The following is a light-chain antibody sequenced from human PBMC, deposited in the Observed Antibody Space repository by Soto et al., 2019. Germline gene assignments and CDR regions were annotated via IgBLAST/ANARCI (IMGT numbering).Light chain of an antibody. V-gene: IGLV2-8*01. CDR3: KSYAGTNTSV. CDR1: KNDVGFYDF. J-gene: IGLJ1*01. Sequence: QSVLTQPPCASVSPGQSVTISCTGTKNDVGFYDFVSWYPPHPAKAPRLIIYEVVQRPSGVPDRFSGSKSGHTASLTVSGLQAADEADYFCKSYAGTNTSVFGSGTKVTVL. CDR2: EVV.